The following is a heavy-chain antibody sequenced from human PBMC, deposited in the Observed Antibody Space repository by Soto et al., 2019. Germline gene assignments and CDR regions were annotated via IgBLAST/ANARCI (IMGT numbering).Heavy chain of an antibody. Sequence: SETLSLTCTVSGGSISSSSYYWGWIRQPPGKGLEWIGSIYYSGSTYYNPSLKSRVTISVDTSKNQFSLKLSSVTAADTAVYYCARVRFLEWSTLYYYYMDVWGKGXTVTVSS. D-gene: IGHD3-3*01. CDR2: IYYSGST. CDR3: ARVRFLEWSTLYYYYMDV. CDR1: GGSISSSSYY. J-gene: IGHJ6*03. V-gene: IGHV4-39*01.